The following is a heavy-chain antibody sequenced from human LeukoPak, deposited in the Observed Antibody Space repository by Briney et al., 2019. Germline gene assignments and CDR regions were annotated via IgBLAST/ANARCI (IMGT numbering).Heavy chain of an antibody. V-gene: IGHV4-59*01. CDR2: IYDSAST. Sequence: SETLSLTCTISSDSISGYYWSWIRQAPGKGLEWMGYIYDSASTNYNPSLKSRVTISVDTSKNQFSLKLSSLTAADTGVYYCAVLGNYALDYWGQGTLVTVSS. D-gene: IGHD1-7*01. CDR1: SDSISGYY. CDR3: AVLGNYALDY. J-gene: IGHJ4*02.